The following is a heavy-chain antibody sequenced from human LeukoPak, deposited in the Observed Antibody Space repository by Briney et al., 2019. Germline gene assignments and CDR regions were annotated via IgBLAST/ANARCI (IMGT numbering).Heavy chain of an antibody. J-gene: IGHJ3*02. CDR1: DDSFSSHY. Sequence: SETLSLTCAVSDDSFSSHYWTWIRQPPGKGLEWIGYISYIGSTNYNPSLKNRVTISIDTSKNQFSLKLSSVTAADTAVYYCAIELVTVTKGFDIWGQGTMVSVSS. D-gene: IGHD4-17*01. CDR2: ISYIGST. V-gene: IGHV4-59*11. CDR3: AIELVTVTKGFDI.